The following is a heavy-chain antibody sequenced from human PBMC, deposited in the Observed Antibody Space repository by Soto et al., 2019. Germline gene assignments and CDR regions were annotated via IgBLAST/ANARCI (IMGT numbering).Heavy chain of an antibody. CDR2: IGKSSST. V-gene: IGHV3-48*02. Sequence: EVQLVESGGGLVQPGGSLRVSCEVSGFTFSSFSMNWVRQAPGKGLEWISYIGKSSSTYYADSVKGRFTISRDNAKNSLYLEMNSLRDEDTAVYFCARDPDGINDFDYWGQGTQVTVSS. D-gene: IGHD1-1*01. CDR1: GFTFSSFS. CDR3: ARDPDGINDFDY. J-gene: IGHJ4*02.